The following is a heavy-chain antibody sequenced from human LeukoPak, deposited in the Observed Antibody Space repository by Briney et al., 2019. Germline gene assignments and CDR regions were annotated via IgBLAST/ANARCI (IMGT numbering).Heavy chain of an antibody. D-gene: IGHD6-19*01. V-gene: IGHV1-2*02. CDR1: GYTFTGYY. CDR3: ARGGSAWDNPFDY. Sequence: ASVKVSCKASGYTFTGYYIHWVRQAPGQGLEWMGWINPTSGGTKYAQKFQGRVAMTRDTSISTAYMELSRLRADDTAVFYCARGGSAWDNPFDYWGQGTLVTVSS. J-gene: IGHJ4*02. CDR2: INPTSGGT.